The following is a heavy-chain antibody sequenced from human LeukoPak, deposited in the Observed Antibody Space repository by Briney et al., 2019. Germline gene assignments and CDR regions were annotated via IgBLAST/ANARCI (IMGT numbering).Heavy chain of an antibody. Sequence: GRSLRLSCAASGFTFSSYGMHWVRQAPGKGLEWVAVISYDGSNKYHADSVKGRFTISRDNSKNTLYLQMNSLRAEDTAVYYCAKDGSLGDYYYYGMDVWGQGTTVTVSS. CDR2: ISYDGSNK. V-gene: IGHV3-30*18. CDR3: AKDGSLGDYYYYGMDV. CDR1: GFTFSSYG. J-gene: IGHJ6*02.